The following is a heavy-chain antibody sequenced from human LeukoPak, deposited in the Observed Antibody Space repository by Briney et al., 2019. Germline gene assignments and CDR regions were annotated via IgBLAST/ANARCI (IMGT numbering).Heavy chain of an antibody. D-gene: IGHD3-22*01. V-gene: IGHV3-21*01. J-gene: IGHJ3*02. CDR1: GFTFSSYS. CDR2: ISSSSSYI. CDR3: ARDLRVVPRAFDI. Sequence: PGGSLRLSCAASGFTFSSYSMNWVRQAPGKGLEWVSSISSSSSYIYYADSVKGRFTISRDNAKNSPYLQMNSLRAEDTAVYYCARDLRVVPRAFDIWGQGTMVTVSS.